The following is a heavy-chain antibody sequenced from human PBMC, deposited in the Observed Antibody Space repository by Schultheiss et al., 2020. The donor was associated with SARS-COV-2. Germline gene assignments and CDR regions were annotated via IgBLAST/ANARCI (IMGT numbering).Heavy chain of an antibody. CDR3: ARGVVGLNLLYCSSTSCYKRSWFDP. D-gene: IGHD2-2*02. Sequence: SQTLSLTCAVYGGSFSDYYWNWIRQPPGKGLEWIGEINHSGSTKYNPSLKSRVTISVDTSKNQFSLKLSSVTAADTAVYYCARGVVGLNLLYCSSTSCYKRSWFDPWGQGTLVTVSS. J-gene: IGHJ5*02. CDR2: INHSGST. CDR1: GGSFSDYY. V-gene: IGHV4-34*01.